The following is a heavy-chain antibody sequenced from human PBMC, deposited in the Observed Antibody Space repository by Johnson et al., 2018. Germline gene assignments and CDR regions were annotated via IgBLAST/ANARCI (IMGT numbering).Heavy chain of an antibody. CDR2: ISYDGSNK. D-gene: IGHD4-17*01. Sequence: QVQLVESGGGVVQPGRSLRLSCAASGFTFSSYAMHWVRQAPGKGLEWVAVISYDGSNKYYADSMKGRFTIARDNSKNTLYLQMNSLRAEDTAVYYCAKQAPNDYGESNWYFDVWGRGTLVTVSS. CDR1: GFTFSSYA. J-gene: IGHJ2*01. CDR3: AKQAPNDYGESNWYFDV. V-gene: IGHV3-30-3*02.